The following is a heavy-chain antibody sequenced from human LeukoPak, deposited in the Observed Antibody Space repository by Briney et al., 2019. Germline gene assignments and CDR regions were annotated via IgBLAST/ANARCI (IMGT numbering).Heavy chain of an antibody. CDR1: GFTFSTYW. Sequence: GGSLRLSCAASGFTFSTYWMSWVRQAPGKGLEWVVNIKQDGSEKYYVDSVKGRFTVSRDNAENSLYLQMNSLRVEDTAVYYCARGSAWERGSYDYWGQGTLVTVSS. CDR3: ARGSAWERGSYDY. D-gene: IGHD1-26*01. J-gene: IGHJ4*02. V-gene: IGHV3-7*05. CDR2: IKQDGSEK.